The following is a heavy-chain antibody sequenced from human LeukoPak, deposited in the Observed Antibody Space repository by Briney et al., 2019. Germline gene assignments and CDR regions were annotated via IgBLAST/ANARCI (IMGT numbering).Heavy chain of an antibody. J-gene: IGHJ6*03. D-gene: IGHD6-13*01. CDR2: ISYDGSNK. CDR1: GFTFSNYG. CDR3: AKDPLYSSSWYVHYYYYYYMDV. Sequence: GGSLRLSCAASGFTFSNYGMHWVRQAPGKGLEWVAVISYDGSNKYYADSVKGRFTISRDNSKNTLYLQMNSLRAEDTAVYYCAKDPLYSSSWYVHYYYYYYMDVWGKGTTVTISS. V-gene: IGHV3-30*18.